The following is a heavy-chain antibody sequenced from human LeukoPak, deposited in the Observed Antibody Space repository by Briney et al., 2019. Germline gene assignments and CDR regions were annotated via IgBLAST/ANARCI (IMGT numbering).Heavy chain of an antibody. J-gene: IGHJ4*02. V-gene: IGHV3-11*01. CDR3: AKGHTYGMI. D-gene: IGHD2-8*01. Sequence: GGSLRLSCAASGFTFSDFYMSWLRQTPGKGLEWVSYISTTGTTVDYADSVKGRFTISRDNAKGSLYLQMNNLGADDTAAYYCAKGHTYGMIWGQGTLVTVSS. CDR2: ISTTGTTV. CDR1: GFTFSDFY.